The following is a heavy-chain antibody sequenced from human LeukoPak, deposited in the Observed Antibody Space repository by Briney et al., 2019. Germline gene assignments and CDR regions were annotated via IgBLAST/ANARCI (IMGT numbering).Heavy chain of an antibody. D-gene: IGHD3-3*01. J-gene: IGHJ4*02. CDR2: IIPIFGIA. Sequence: ASVKVSCKASGGTFSSYAISWVRQAPGQGLEWMGGIIPIFGIANYAQKFQGRVTITADESTSTAYMELSSLRSEDTAVYYCARRGDFWSGYYTGIDDYWGQGTLVTVSS. CDR1: GGTFSSYA. V-gene: IGHV1-69*01. CDR3: ARRGDFWSGYYTGIDDY.